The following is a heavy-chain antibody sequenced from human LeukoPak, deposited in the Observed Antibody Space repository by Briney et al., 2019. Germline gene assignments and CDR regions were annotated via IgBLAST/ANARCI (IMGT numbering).Heavy chain of an antibody. CDR2: ISVSGGST. CDR3: AKPPFLNCDILTGPIDY. J-gene: IGHJ4*02. CDR1: GFSFSSYD. Sequence: GGSLRLSCAASGFSFSSYDMSWVRQAPGKGLEWVAAISVSGGSTYYAASVKGRFTISRDTSKNTLYLQMNSLRAEDTAVDYCAKPPFLNCDILTGPIDYWGQGTLVTVSS. V-gene: IGHV3-23*01. D-gene: IGHD3-9*01.